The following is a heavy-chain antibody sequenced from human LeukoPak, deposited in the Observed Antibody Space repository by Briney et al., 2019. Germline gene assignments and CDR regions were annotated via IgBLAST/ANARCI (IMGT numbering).Heavy chain of an antibody. J-gene: IGHJ4*02. CDR2: IHRSGTT. CDR3: ARSSGSAWYVNY. Sequence: KASETLSLTCTVSGGSISTYSWSWIRQPAGNALEWIGRIHRSGTTNYNPSLKSRVTISVDTSKIQFSLKLSSVTAADTAVYFCARSSGSAWYVNYWGQGTLVTVSS. CDR1: GGSISTYS. V-gene: IGHV4-4*07. D-gene: IGHD6-19*01.